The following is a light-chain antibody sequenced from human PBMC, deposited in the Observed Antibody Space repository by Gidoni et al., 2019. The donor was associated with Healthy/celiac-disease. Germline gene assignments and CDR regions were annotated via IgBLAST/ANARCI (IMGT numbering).Light chain of an antibody. J-gene: IGLJ3*02. CDR1: SSDVGGYNY. CDR3: SSYAGSNKGV. V-gene: IGLV2-8*01. Sequence: QSALTQPPSASGSSGQPVTISCTVTSSDVGGYNYVPWYQQHQGNAPKPMIYVVSKRPSGVPDRFSGSKSGNTASLTVSGLQAEDDADYYFSSYAGSNKGVFGGGTKLTVL. CDR2: VVS.